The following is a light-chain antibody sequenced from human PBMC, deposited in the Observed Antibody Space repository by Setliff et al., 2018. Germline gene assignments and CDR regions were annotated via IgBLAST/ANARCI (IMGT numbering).Light chain of an antibody. CDR2: AAS. CDR3: CSYTNRATYV. V-gene: IGLV2-14*01. Sequence: QSALTQPASVSGSPGQSITISCTGTSSDVGGYNYVSWYQQHPGKAPKLIIYAASDRPSGVSHRFSGSKSGNTASLTISGLQAEDEADYYCCSYTNRATYVFGTGTKVTVL. CDR1: SSDVGGYNY. J-gene: IGLJ1*01.